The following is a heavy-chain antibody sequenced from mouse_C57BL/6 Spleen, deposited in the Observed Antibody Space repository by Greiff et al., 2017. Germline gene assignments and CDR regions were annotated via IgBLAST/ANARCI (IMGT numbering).Heavy chain of an antibody. CDR3: AREAGLRSFEY. D-gene: IGHD2-4*01. CDR2: IYPGDGDT. J-gene: IGHJ2*01. V-gene: IGHV1-82*01. Sequence: QVQLQQSGPELVKPGASVKISCKASGYAFSSSWMNWVKQRPGKGLEWIGRIYPGDGDTNYNGKFKGKATLTADKSSSTAYMQLSSLTSEDSAVYVCAREAGLRSFEYWGQGTTLTVSS. CDR1: GYAFSSSW.